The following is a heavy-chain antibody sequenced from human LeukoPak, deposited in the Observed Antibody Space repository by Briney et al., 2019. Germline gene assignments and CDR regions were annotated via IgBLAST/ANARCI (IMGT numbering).Heavy chain of an antibody. J-gene: IGHJ5*02. CDR3: TRGYSNPYYWFDP. D-gene: IGHD2-21*01. Sequence: SQTLSLTCAISGDIFSSSTAAWNWIRQSPSRGLEWLGRTYYRSKWYNDYAVSVKGRTTINPDTSKNQLSLQLKSVTPEDTAVYFCTRGYSNPYYWFDPWGQGTLVTVSS. CDR1: GDIFSSSTAA. V-gene: IGHV6-1*01. CDR2: TYYRSKWYN.